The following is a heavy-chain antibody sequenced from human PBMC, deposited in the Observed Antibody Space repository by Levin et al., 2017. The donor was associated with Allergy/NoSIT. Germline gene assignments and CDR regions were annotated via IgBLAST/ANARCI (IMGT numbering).Heavy chain of an antibody. D-gene: IGHD3-10*01. CDR2: INPNSGGT. Sequence: GASVKVSCKASGYTFTGYYMHWVRQAPGQGLEWMGWINPNSGGTNYAQKFQGRVTMTRDTSISTAYMELSRLRSDDTAVYYCARDSIWFGELVSWFDPWGQGTLVTVSS. V-gene: IGHV1-2*02. CDR3: ARDSIWFGELVSWFDP. J-gene: IGHJ5*02. CDR1: GYTFTGYY.